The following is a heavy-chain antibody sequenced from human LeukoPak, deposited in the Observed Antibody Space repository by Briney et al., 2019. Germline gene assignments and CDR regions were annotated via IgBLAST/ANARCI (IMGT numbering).Heavy chain of an antibody. V-gene: IGHV1-2*02. CDR3: ARVRGIAAAGLHNWFDP. J-gene: IGHJ5*02. CDR2: INPNSGGT. Sequence: ASVKVSCKASGYTFTGYYMHWVRQAPGQGLEWMGWINPNSGGTNYAQKFQGRVTMTRDTSSSTAYMELSRLRSDDTAVYYCARVRGIAAAGLHNWFDPWGQGTLVTVSS. CDR1: GYTFTGYY. D-gene: IGHD6-13*01.